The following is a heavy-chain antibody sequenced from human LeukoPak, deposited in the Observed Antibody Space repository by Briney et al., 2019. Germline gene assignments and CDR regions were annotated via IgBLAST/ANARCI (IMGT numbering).Heavy chain of an antibody. CDR3: ARGLIMIEYYFDY. CDR2: IKQDGSEK. CDR1: GFTFVYYW. Sequence: PGGSLRLSCAASGFTFVYYWMSWVRQAPGKRLEWVANIKQDGSEKHYVDSVKGRFTISRHNDKNSLYVEMNSLRAEDTGVYYCARGLIMIEYYFDYWGQGTLVTVSS. V-gene: IGHV3-7*01. D-gene: IGHD3-22*01. J-gene: IGHJ4*02.